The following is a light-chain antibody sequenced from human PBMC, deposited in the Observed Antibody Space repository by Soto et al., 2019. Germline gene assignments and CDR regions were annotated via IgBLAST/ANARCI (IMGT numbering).Light chain of an antibody. V-gene: IGKV1-5*01. J-gene: IGKJ2*01. CDR2: DAS. Sequence: DIQMTQSPSTLSASVGDRVTITCRSSQSISSWLAWYQQKPGKAPKLLIFDASSLESGVPSRFSGSRSGTEFTLTITSLQPDEFATYFCQQSYTTPVYSFGQGTKVDIK. CDR3: QQSYTTPVYS. CDR1: QSISSW.